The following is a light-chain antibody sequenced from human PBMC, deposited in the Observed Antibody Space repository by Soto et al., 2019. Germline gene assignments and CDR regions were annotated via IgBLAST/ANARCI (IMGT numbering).Light chain of an antibody. CDR1: QSVSSSY. V-gene: IGKV3-20*01. Sequence: EIVLTQSPGTLSLSPGERATLSCRARQSVSSSYLAWYQQKPGQAPRLLIYGESSRATGIPDRFSGSGSGTDFTLTISRLEPEDFAVYSCQQYGSSPYTFGQGTKLEIK. CDR2: GES. J-gene: IGKJ2*01. CDR3: QQYGSSPYT.